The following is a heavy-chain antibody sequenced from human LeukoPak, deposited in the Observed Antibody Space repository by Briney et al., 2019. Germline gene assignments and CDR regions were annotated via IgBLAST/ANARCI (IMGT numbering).Heavy chain of an antibody. V-gene: IGHV1-18*01. CDR2: ISAYNGNT. CDR1: GYTFTSYG. Sequence: ASVKVSCKASGYTFTSYGISWVRQAPGQGLEWMGWISAYNGNTNYAQKLQGRVTMTTDTSTSTAYMELRSLRSDDTAVYYCARDPVMDTAMDYNWFDPWGQGTLVTVSS. J-gene: IGHJ5*02. D-gene: IGHD5-18*01. CDR3: ARDPVMDTAMDYNWFDP.